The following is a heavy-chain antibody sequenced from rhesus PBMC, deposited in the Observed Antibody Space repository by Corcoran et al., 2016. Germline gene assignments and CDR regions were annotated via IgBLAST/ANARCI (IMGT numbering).Heavy chain of an antibody. CDR3: GRLVGGSYLGRFDV. CDR1: GYSISSNS. Sequence: QVQLQESGPGLVKPSETLSLTCAVSGYSISSNSWSWIRQPPGKGLEWIAYIDGSSGSPHSHPSLKRRVTVSTDTSKNQFSLKLSSVAAADTAGYYCGRLVGGSYLGRFDVWGPGVLVTVSS. CDR2: IDGSSGSP. V-gene: IGHV4-147*01. J-gene: IGHJ5-1*01. D-gene: IGHD3-16*01.